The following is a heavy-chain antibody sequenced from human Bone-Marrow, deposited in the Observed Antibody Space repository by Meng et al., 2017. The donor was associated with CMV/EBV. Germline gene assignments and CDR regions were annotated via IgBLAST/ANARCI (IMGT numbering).Heavy chain of an antibody. CDR3: ASLSTYYDFWSGPADY. CDR2: ISYDGDKK. Sequence: GGSLRLSCVGSGYSFGNYAMHWVRQAPGKGLEWVAVISYDGDKKFYTDSVKGRFTISRDNSKNSLYLQMNSLRAEDTAVYYCASLSTYYDFWSGPADYWGEGTLVTVSS. D-gene: IGHD3-3*01. CDR1: GYSFGNYA. J-gene: IGHJ4*02. V-gene: IGHV3-30*04.